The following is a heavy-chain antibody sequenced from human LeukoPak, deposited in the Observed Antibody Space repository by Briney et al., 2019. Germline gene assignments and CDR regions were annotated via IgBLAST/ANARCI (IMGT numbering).Heavy chain of an antibody. CDR3: ARVTSSSSGFDS. V-gene: IGHV4-59*01. CDR1: GGSISSYY. J-gene: IGHJ4*02. D-gene: IGHD6-6*01. CDR2: IYYTGST. Sequence: SETLSLTCTVSGGSISSYYWSWLRQPPGKGLEWIGYIYYTGSTNYNPSLKSRVTISVDTSRNQFSLKLSSVTAADAAVYYCARVTSSSSGFDSWGQGTLVTVSS.